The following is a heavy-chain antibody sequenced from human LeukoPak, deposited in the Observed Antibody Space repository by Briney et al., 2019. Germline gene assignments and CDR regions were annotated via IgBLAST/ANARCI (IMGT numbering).Heavy chain of an antibody. Sequence: GGSLRLSCTASGFTFGDYAMSWVRQAPGKGLEWVGFIRSKAYGGTTEYAASVKGRFTISRDDSKSIAYLQMNSLRAEDTAIYYCAKHGGGTYSVLDSWGQGTLVTVSS. CDR1: GFTFGDYA. V-gene: IGHV3-49*04. CDR2: IRSKAYGGTT. J-gene: IGHJ4*02. CDR3: AKHGGGTYSVLDS. D-gene: IGHD1-26*01.